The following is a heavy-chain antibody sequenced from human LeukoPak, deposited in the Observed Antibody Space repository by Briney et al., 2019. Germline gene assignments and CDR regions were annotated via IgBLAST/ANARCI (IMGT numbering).Heavy chain of an antibody. D-gene: IGHD2-2*01. Sequence: SQTLSLTCAISGDSVSSNSVTWNWIRQSPSRGLEWLGRTYYRSTWYNDYAVSVRGRITVNPDTPKNQFSLHLNSVTPEDTAVYYCARRLTQYDCFDPWGQGILVTVSS. J-gene: IGHJ5*02. V-gene: IGHV6-1*01. CDR2: TYYRSTWYN. CDR1: GDSVSSNSVT. CDR3: ARRLTQYDCFDP.